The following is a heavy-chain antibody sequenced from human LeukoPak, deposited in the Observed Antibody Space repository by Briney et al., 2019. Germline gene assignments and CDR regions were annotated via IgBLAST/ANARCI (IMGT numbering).Heavy chain of an antibody. Sequence: PSETLSLTCSVSGGSISTYYLTWIRQPPGKGLEWIGYIYYSGSTNYNPSLKSRVTISLDTSKNQFSLKLTSVTAADTAVYYCAKDIYSRSWFLFDYWGRGTLVTVSS. CDR2: IYYSGST. V-gene: IGHV4-59*13. CDR1: GGSISTYY. CDR3: AKDIYSRSWFLFDY. D-gene: IGHD6-13*01. J-gene: IGHJ4*02.